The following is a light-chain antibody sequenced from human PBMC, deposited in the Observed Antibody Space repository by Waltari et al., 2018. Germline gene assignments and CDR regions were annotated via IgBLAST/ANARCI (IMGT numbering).Light chain of an antibody. CDR2: STS. V-gene: IGKV3-20*01. Sequence: EIVLTQSPVTLSLSPGDGATLSCRANQSSGASLAWYQQKPGQAPRPPIYSTSSLAPGIPDRFSRSGPGTDFNLTSSRLEAEDFAVYYCQQYARSPPTFGQGTKVAI. CDR1: QSSGAS. CDR3: QQYARSPPT. J-gene: IGKJ1*01.